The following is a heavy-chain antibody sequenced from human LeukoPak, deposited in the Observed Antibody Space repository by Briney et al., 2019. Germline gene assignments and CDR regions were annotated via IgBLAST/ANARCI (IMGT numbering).Heavy chain of an antibody. CDR3: ATGGYGSGSYPLDFQH. J-gene: IGHJ1*01. D-gene: IGHD3-10*01. CDR2: IYYSGST. CDR1: GGTISSYY. V-gene: IGHV4-59*01. Sequence: SETLSLTCTVSGGTISSYYWSWIRQPPGKGLEWIGYIYYSGSTNYNPSLKSRVTTSVDTSKNQFSLKLSSVTAADTAVYYCATGGYGSGSYPLDFQHWGQGTLVTVSS.